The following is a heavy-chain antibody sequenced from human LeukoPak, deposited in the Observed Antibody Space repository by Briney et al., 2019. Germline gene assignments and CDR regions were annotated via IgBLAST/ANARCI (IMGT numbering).Heavy chain of an antibody. CDR3: AIRGYGSGSYPAYYYYYMDV. D-gene: IGHD3-10*01. V-gene: IGHV1-69*13. CDR2: IIPIFGTA. J-gene: IGHJ6*03. CDR1: GGTFSSYA. Sequence: GASVKVSCKASGGTFSSYAISWVRQAPGQGLEWMGGIIPIFGTANYAQKFQGRVTITADESTSTAYMELSSLRSEDTAVYYCAIRGYGSGSYPAYYYYYMDVWGKGTTVTISS.